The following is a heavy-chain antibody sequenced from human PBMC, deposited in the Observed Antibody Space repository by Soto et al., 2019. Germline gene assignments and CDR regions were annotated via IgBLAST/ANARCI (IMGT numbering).Heavy chain of an antibody. Sequence: GGSLRLSCAASGFTFSSYAMSWVRQAPGKGLEWVSAISGSGGSTYYADSVKGRFTISRDNPKNTLYLQMNSLRAEDTAVYYCAKDLDSSGYEDYYYYYGMDVWGQGTTVTVSS. CDR3: AKDLDSSGYEDYYYYYGMDV. D-gene: IGHD3-22*01. V-gene: IGHV3-23*01. CDR1: GFTFSSYA. CDR2: ISGSGGST. J-gene: IGHJ6*02.